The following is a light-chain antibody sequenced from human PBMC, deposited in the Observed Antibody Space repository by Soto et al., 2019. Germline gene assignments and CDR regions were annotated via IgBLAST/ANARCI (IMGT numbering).Light chain of an antibody. J-gene: IGKJ1*01. V-gene: IGKV3-15*01. CDR1: QSVSTN. Sequence: EIVMTQSPATLSGSPGERATLSCRASQSVSTNLAWYQQKPGQAPRLHIYGAYTRATGIPARFSGSRYGAELTLTHDNLQSEDFQSYYFHQYTNRPPWTFGQGTKV. CDR3: HQYTNRPPWT. CDR2: GAY.